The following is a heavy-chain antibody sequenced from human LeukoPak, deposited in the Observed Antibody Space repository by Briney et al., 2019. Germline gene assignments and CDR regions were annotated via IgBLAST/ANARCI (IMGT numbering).Heavy chain of an antibody. V-gene: IGHV3-30-3*01. J-gene: IGHJ4*02. CDR1: GFTFSSYA. D-gene: IGHD2-2*01. Sequence: PGGSLRLSCAASGFTFSSYAMSWVRQAPGKGLEWVAVISYDGSNKYYADSVKGRFTISRDNSKNTLYLQMNSLRAEDTAVYYCARDVDDLPREEVVPAASGDWGQGTLVTVSS. CDR3: ARDVDDLPREEVVPAASGD. CDR2: ISYDGSNK.